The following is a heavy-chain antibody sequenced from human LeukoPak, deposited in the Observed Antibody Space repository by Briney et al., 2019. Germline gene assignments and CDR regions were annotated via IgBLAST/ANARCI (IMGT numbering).Heavy chain of an antibody. D-gene: IGHD2-21*02. Sequence: GGSLRLSCAASGFTFDDYAMHWVRQAPGKGLEWVSGISQSSVNIVYADSVKGRFTISRDDAKNSLYLQMNSLRAEDTAFYYCAKVTLPGTFVYWGQGTLVTVSS. CDR3: AKVTLPGTFVY. V-gene: IGHV3-9*01. CDR2: ISQSSVNI. J-gene: IGHJ4*02. CDR1: GFTFDDYA.